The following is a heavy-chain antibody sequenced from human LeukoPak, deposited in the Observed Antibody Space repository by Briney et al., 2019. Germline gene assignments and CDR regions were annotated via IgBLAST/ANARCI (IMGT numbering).Heavy chain of an antibody. J-gene: IGHJ4*02. Sequence: NASETLSLTCSVSGDSVTSYHWSWIRQPPGKGLEWIGYVSSDGTTNYTPSLRSRVIMSVDTAKNHISLSLTSLTAADTAIYYCARLDCTGDGCYNHWGQGTLVTVSS. D-gene: IGHD2-8*02. V-gene: IGHV4-59*08. CDR2: VSSDGTT. CDR1: GDSVTSYH. CDR3: ARLDCTGDGCYNH.